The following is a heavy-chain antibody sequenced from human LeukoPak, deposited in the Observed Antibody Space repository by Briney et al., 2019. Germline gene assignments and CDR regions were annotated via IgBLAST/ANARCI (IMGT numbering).Heavy chain of an antibody. V-gene: IGHV4-39*07. CDR3: VRADLNSGHPNWFDP. CDR2: ISNGGNT. CDR1: GDSISSNDYY. D-gene: IGHD1-26*01. J-gene: IGHJ5*02. Sequence: SETLSLTCSVSGDSISSNDYYWDWIRQPPGKGLEWVASISNGGNTYHNPSLKSRITTSVDTSKKQISLIVRSVTAADTAVYYCVRADLNSGHPNWFDPWGQGTLVTVSS.